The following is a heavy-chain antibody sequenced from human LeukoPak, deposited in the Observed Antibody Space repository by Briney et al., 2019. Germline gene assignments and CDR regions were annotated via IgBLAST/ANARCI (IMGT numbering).Heavy chain of an antibody. CDR2: ISSSSSYI. J-gene: IGHJ4*02. CDR3: ARERAPYDILTGYHPFDY. V-gene: IGHV3-21*01. CDR1: EFTFSSYS. D-gene: IGHD3-9*01. Sequence: GGSLRLSCAASEFTFSSYSMNWVRQAPGKGLEWVSSISSSSSYIYYADSVKGRFTISRDNAKNSLYLQMNSLRAEDTAVYYCARERAPYDILTGYHPFDYWGQGTLVTVSS.